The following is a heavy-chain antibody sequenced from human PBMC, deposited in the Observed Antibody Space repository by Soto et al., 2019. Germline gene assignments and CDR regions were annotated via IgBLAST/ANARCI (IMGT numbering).Heavy chain of an antibody. Sequence: SSETLSLTCTVSGGSISSYYWSWIRQPPGKGLEWIGYIYYSGSTNYNPSLKSRVTISVDTSKNQFSLKLSSVTAADTAVYYCARQGDYYDSSGYYPGYFDYWGQGTRVTVS. D-gene: IGHD3-22*01. CDR3: ARQGDYYDSSGYYPGYFDY. CDR1: GGSISSYY. CDR2: IYYSGST. V-gene: IGHV4-59*08. J-gene: IGHJ4*02.